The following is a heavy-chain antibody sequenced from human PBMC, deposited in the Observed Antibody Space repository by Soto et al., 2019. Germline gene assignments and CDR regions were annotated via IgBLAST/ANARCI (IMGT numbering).Heavy chain of an antibody. CDR2: IYDNDST. V-gene: IGHV4-31*03. CDR3: ARHHMAATDMYFDY. J-gene: IGHJ4*02. D-gene: IGHD6-19*01. CDR1: GGSISSGGYY. Sequence: LSLTCTVSGGSISSGGYYWSWIRQHPGKGLEWIGYIYDNDSTYYNPSLKSRVTMSVDMSRNQFSLKLSSVTAADTAVYYCARHHMAATDMYFDYWGQGTLVTVSS.